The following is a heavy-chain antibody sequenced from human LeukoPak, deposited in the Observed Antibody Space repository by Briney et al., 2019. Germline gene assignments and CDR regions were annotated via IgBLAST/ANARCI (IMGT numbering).Heavy chain of an antibody. D-gene: IGHD2-8*02. CDR3: ARGQLGYCTGGVCYRGYFQH. CDR2: INHSGST. CDR1: GGSFSGYY. V-gene: IGHV4-34*01. Sequence: PSETLSLTCAVYGGSFSGYYWSWIRQPPGKGLEWIGEINHSGSTNYNPSLRSRVTISVDTSKNQFSLKLSSVTAADTAVYCCARGQLGYCTGGVCYRGYFQHWGQGTLVTVSS. J-gene: IGHJ1*01.